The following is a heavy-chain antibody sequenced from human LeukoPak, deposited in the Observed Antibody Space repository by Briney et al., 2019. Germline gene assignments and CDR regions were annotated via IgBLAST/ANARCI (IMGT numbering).Heavy chain of an antibody. CDR2: ISSSSSTI. J-gene: IGHJ3*02. V-gene: IGHV3-48*01. CDR1: GFTFSSYS. Sequence: PGGSLRLSCAASGFTFSSYSMNWVRQAPGKGLEWVSYISSSSSTIYYADSVKGRFTISRDNAKNSLYLQMNSLRAEDTAVYYCARSPRGSGSSTLLGVAFDIWGKGTMVTVSS. CDR3: ARSPRGSGSSTLLGVAFDI. D-gene: IGHD3-10*01.